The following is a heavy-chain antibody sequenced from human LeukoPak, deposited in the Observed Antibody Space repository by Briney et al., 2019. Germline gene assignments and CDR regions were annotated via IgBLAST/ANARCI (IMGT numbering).Heavy chain of an antibody. D-gene: IGHD3-22*01. J-gene: IGHJ4*02. CDR2: IRYDGSNK. V-gene: IGHV3-30*02. CDR1: GFTSSSYG. CDR3: AESYDSSGYSHVDY. Sequence: GGSLRLSCAASGFTSSSYGMHWVRQAPGKGLEWVAFIRYDGSNKYYADSVKGRFTISRDNSKNTLYLQMNSLRAEDTAVYYCAESYDSSGYSHVDYWGQGTLVTVSS.